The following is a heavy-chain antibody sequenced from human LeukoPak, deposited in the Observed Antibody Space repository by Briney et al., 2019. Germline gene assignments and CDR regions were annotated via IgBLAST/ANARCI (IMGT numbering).Heavy chain of an antibody. J-gene: IGHJ4*02. Sequence: PGGSLRLSCAASGFTFSRYWMSRVRQAPGKGLEWVANIKQDGSEKYYVDSVKGRFTISRDNAKNSLYLQMNSLRVEDTAVYYCAKERDSSGFYNSFFDYWGQGILVTVSS. V-gene: IGHV3-7*03. CDR2: IKQDGSEK. CDR3: AKERDSSGFYNSFFDY. CDR1: GFTFSRYW. D-gene: IGHD3-22*01.